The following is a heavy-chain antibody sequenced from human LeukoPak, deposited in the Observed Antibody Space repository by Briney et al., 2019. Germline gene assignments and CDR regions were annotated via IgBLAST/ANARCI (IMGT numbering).Heavy chain of an antibody. CDR1: GFTLSSYA. D-gene: IGHD3-10*01. Sequence: GSLRLSCAASGFTLSSYATTWVRQAPGKGLEWVSAISGSGADTYYADSVKGRFTISRDTSKNTVYLQMNSLRDEDTAVYYCAKQLDSGNYYPTGDDYWGQGTLVTVSS. CDR2: ISGSGADT. V-gene: IGHV3-23*01. J-gene: IGHJ4*02. CDR3: AKQLDSGNYYPTGDDY.